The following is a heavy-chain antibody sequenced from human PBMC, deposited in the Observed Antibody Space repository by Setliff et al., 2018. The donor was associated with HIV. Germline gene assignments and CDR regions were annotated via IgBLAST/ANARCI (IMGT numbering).Heavy chain of an antibody. CDR2: IYYSGST. CDR3: AIQKAMTPRGERYYFDY. CDR1: GGSISSHY. Sequence: PSETLSLTCTVSGGSISSHYLSWIRQPPGKGLEWIGSIYYSGSTNYNPSLKSRVTISVDTSKNQFSLKLSSVTAADTAVYYCAIQKAMTPRGERYYFDYWGQGTLVTVSS. D-gene: IGHD3-16*01. V-gene: IGHV4-59*11. J-gene: IGHJ4*02.